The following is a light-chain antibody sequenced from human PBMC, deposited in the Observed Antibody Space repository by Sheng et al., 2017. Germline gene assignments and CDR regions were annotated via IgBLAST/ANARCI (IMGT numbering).Light chain of an antibody. Sequence: SYELTQPPSVSVSPGQTASITYSGDKLGDKYACWYQQKPGQSPVLVIYQDSKRPSGIPERFSGSNSGNTATLTISGTQAMDEADYYCQAWDSSTEVVFGGGTKLTVL. V-gene: IGLV3-1*01. J-gene: IGLJ2*01. CDR2: QDS. CDR1: KLGDKY. CDR3: QAWDSSTEVV.